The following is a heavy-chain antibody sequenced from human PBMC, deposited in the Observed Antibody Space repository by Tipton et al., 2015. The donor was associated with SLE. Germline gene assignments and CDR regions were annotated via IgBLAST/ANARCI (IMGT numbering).Heavy chain of an antibody. J-gene: IGHJ3*02. CDR2: ISAYNGNT. CDR3: ARTSLGYCSGGSCYSGAFDI. CDR1: GYTFTSYG. Sequence: QLVQSGAEVKKPGASVKVSCKASGYTFTSYGISWVRQAPGQGLEWMGWISAYNGNTNYAQKLQGRVTMTTDTSTSTAYMGLRSLRSDDTAVYYCARTSLGYCSGGSCYSGAFDIWGQGTMVTVSS. V-gene: IGHV1-18*01. D-gene: IGHD2-15*01.